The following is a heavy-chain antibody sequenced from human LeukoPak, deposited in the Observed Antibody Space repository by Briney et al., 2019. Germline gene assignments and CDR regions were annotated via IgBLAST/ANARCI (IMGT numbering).Heavy chain of an antibody. Sequence: GASVKVSCKASGYTFTSYYMHWVRPAPGQGLEWMGIINPSGGSTSYAQKFQGRVTMTRDTSTSTVYMELSSLRSEDTAVYYCARDRAVARFDYWGQGTLVTVSS. V-gene: IGHV1-46*01. CDR1: GYTFTSYY. CDR2: INPSGGST. D-gene: IGHD6-19*01. J-gene: IGHJ4*02. CDR3: ARDRAVARFDY.